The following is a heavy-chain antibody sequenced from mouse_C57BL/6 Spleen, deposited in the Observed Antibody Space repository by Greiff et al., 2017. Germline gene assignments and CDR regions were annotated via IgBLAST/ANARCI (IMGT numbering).Heavy chain of an antibody. V-gene: IGHV14-2*01. CDR1: GFNIKDYY. D-gene: IGHD4-1*01. J-gene: IGHJ4*01. CDR3: ARPAGTSYYYAMDY. CDR2: IDPEDGET. Sequence: VQLQQSGAELVKPGASVKLSCTASGFNIKDYYMHWVKQRTEQGLEWIGRIDPEDGETKYAPNFQGKATITADTASNTAYLQLSSLTAEDTAVYYCARPAGTSYYYAMDYWGQGTSVTVAS.